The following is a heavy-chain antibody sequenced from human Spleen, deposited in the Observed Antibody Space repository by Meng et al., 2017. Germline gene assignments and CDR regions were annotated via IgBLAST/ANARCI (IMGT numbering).Heavy chain of an antibody. J-gene: IGHJ4*02. V-gene: IGHV1-18*04. CDR1: GYSFTRYA. CDR2: ISANTGKT. D-gene: IGHD6-19*01. CDR3: ARIVSGTEGFDY. Sequence: QVKLVLAGPEVKKPGASVKVSCKPTGYSFTRYAISWVRQAPGQGPEWLGWISANTGKTNYAQKFQDRVTMTTDTSTGTVYTELRGLRSDDTAIYYCARIVSGTEGFDYWGRGTLVTVSS.